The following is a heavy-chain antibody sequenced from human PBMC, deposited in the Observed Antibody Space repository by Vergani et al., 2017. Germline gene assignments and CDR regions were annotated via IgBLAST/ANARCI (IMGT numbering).Heavy chain of an antibody. CDR1: GASVSRGTYY. CDR2: MYTSGHT. V-gene: IGHV4-61*02. Sequence: QVQLQESGPGLLKPSQTLSLTCTVSGASVSRGTYYWTWLRQPAGKKLEWIVRMYTSGHTIYNPSRESRVTMSVDTSKNQFSLQLSSVTAADTAVYYCARASHCINCYSEGPNGPGYYYMDVWGKGTTVTVSS. D-gene: IGHD2-21*01. J-gene: IGHJ6*03. CDR3: ARASHCINCYSEGPNGPGYYYMDV.